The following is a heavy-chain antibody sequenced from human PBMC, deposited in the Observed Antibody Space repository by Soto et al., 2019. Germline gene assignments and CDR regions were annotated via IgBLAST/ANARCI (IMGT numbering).Heavy chain of an antibody. J-gene: IGHJ4*02. Sequence: EVQLVESGGGLTQPGGSLRLSCVVSGFIVSRSHMMWVRQAPGKGLEGVSVIYNHGQINYVDPVKGRFTIARDNSTNTIYLQMNSLKVEDTAVYYCVRVTGAERHWGQGALVTVSS. D-gene: IGHD7-27*01. CDR1: GFIVSRSH. V-gene: IGHV3-53*01. CDR3: VRVTGAERH. CDR2: IYNHGQI.